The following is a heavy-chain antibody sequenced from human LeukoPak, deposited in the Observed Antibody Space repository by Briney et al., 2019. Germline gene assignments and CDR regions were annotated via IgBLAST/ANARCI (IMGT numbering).Heavy chain of an antibody. V-gene: IGHV4-59*01. CDR3: ARGHYDFRSGYFHYFDY. D-gene: IGHD3-3*01. CDR1: GGSISSYY. Sequence: PSETLSLTCTVSGGSISSYYWSWIRQPPGKGLEWIGYIYYSGSTNYNPSLKSRVTISVDTSKNQFSLKLSSMTAADTAVYYCARGHYDFRSGYFHYFDYWGQGTLVTVSS. CDR2: IYYSGST. J-gene: IGHJ4*02.